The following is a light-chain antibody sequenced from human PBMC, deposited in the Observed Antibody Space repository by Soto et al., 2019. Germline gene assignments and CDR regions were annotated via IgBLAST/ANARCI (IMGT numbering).Light chain of an antibody. CDR1: QDISNY. Sequence: DIQMTQSPSSLSASVGDRVTITCQASQDISNYLNWYQQKPGKAPKLLIYDASNLETRVPSRFSGSGSVTDFTFTISSLQPEDIATYYCQQYDNLRWTFGQGTKVEIK. CDR2: DAS. J-gene: IGKJ1*01. V-gene: IGKV1-33*01. CDR3: QQYDNLRWT.